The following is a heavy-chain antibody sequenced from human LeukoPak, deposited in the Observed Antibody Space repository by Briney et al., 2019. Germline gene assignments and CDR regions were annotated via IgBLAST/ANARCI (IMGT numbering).Heavy chain of an antibody. Sequence: GGSLRLSCAASGFTFSSYGMHWVRQAPGKGLEWVAVISYDGSNKYYADSVKGRFTISRDNSKNTLYLQMNSLRAEDTAVYYCAREYRGDIVVVPAAPPGYWGQGTLVTVSS. J-gene: IGHJ4*02. CDR3: AREYRGDIVVVPAAPPGY. CDR1: GFTFSSYG. V-gene: IGHV3-30*03. CDR2: ISYDGSNK. D-gene: IGHD2-2*01.